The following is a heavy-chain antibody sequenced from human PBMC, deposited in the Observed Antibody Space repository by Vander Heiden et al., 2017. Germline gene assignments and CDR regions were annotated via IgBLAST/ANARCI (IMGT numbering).Heavy chain of an antibody. CDR3: ARQPWQLSAYYFDY. CDR1: GGSINNYY. V-gene: IGHV4-59*01. J-gene: IGHJ4*02. D-gene: IGHD6-13*01. Sequence: QVQLQESGPGLVKPSATLSLTCTVSGGSINNYYWTWSRQPPGKGLEWIGYIYYTGDTNYNPSLKSRATISVDTSKNQFSLKLRSVSAADTAVYYCARQPWQLSAYYFDYWGQGAPVTVSS. CDR2: IYYTGDT.